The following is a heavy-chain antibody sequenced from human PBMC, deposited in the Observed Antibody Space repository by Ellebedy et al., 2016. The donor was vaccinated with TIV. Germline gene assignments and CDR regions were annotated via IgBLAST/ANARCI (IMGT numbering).Heavy chain of an antibody. CDR3: AKIGGVPAAPRSPNDY. V-gene: IGHV3-23*01. Sequence: GESLKISXAASGFTFSSYAMSWVRQAPGKGLEWVSAISGSGGSTYYADSVKGRFTISRDNSKNTLYLQMNSLRAEDTAVYYCAKIGGVPAAPRSPNDYWGQGTLVTVSS. CDR1: GFTFSSYA. D-gene: IGHD2-2*01. CDR2: ISGSGGST. J-gene: IGHJ4*02.